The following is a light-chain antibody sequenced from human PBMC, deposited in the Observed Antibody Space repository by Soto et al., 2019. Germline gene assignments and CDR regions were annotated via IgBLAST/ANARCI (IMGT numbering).Light chain of an antibody. CDR3: QQDKDYSPT. Sequence: DIQMTQSPFTLSASVGDRVTITCRASQSLSRWLAWYQQKPGKAPKLLIYDASSLESGVPSRFSGSGSGTEFTLTISSLQPDDFASYYCQQDKDYSPTFGQGTKLEIK. J-gene: IGKJ2*01. CDR1: QSLSRW. V-gene: IGKV1-5*01. CDR2: DAS.